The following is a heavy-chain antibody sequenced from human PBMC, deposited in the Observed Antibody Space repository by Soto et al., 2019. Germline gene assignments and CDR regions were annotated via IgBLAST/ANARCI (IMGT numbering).Heavy chain of an antibody. CDR2: IYYSGIT. D-gene: IGHD3-16*01. J-gene: IGHJ5*02. CDR1: GGSVSSGLYY. CDR3: ARVEYVARDFDP. V-gene: IGHV4-61*01. Sequence: RYLNCTVSGGSVSSGLYYWSWIRQPPGKGLEWIGYIYYSGITYYNPSLKSRVTISIDTSKNQFSLNLSSVTAADTAVYYCARVEYVARDFDPCGQGPLGTGSS.